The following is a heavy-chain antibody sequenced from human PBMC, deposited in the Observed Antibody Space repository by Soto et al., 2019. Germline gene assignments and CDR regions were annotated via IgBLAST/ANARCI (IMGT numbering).Heavy chain of an antibody. CDR1: GFIFSDYY. CDR2: ISSSGNTI. D-gene: IGHD4-4*01. J-gene: IGHJ6*03. CDR3: ARDGNRFNYIRYDYYNFYMDV. V-gene: IGHV3-11*01. Sequence: QVQLVQSGGGLVKPGGSLRLSCTASGFIFSDYYMSWIRQAPGKGLEWVSYISSSGNTIYYADSVKGRFTVSRDNAKKSLNLEMSSLRAEDTAVYYCARDGNRFNYIRYDYYNFYMDVWGKGTTVTVSS.